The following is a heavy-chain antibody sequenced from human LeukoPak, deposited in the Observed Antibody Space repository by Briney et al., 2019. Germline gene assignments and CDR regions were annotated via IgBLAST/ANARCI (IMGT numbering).Heavy chain of an antibody. D-gene: IGHD2-15*01. CDR2: IYYSGST. J-gene: IGHJ3*02. Sequence: PSETLSLTCTVSGGSISSYYWGWIRQPPGKGLEWIGSIYYSGSTYYNPSLKSRVTISVDTSKNQFSLKLSSVTAADTAVYYCARDSRGGSATRRGAFDIWGQGTMVTVSS. CDR3: ARDSRGGSATRRGAFDI. V-gene: IGHV4-39*07. CDR1: GGSISSYY.